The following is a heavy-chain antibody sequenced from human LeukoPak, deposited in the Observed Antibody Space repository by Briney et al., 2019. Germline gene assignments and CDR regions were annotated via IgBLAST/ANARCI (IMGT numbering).Heavy chain of an antibody. V-gene: IGHV3-7*03. CDR3: ARAMDY. Sequence: LSGGSLRLSCTASTFAFSSYWMSWVRQAPGKGLEWVANIKQDGSEKYYVDSVKGRFTISRDNAKNSWYLQMNSLRAEDTAVYYCARAMDYWGQGTLVTVSS. CDR1: TFAFSSYW. CDR2: IKQDGSEK. J-gene: IGHJ4*02.